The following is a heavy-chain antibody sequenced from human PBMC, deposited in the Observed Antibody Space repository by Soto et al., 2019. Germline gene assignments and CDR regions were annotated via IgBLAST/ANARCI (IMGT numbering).Heavy chain of an antibody. J-gene: IGHJ4*02. D-gene: IGHD2-2*01. V-gene: IGHV4-59*01. Sequence: PSETLSLTGAVHGGSLSGYYWSWIRKTPGEGLEWIGYIYFVGRTNYNPSLKSRVSFSVDTSKNQFSLKMSSVTAADTAVYYCARYYCTSCTCYYFDYWGQGTLVTVSS. CDR3: ARYYCTSCTCYYFDY. CDR1: GGSLSGYY. CDR2: IYFVGRT.